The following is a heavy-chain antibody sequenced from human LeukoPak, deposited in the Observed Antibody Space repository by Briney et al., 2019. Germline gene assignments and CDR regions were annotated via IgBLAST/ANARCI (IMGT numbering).Heavy chain of an antibody. D-gene: IGHD2-2*02. J-gene: IGHJ4*02. V-gene: IGHV3-30*02. CDR1: GFTFNSYG. Sequence: GGSLRLSCAASGFTFNSYGMHWVRQAPGKGLEWVTFIRYDGSDKYYADSVKGRFTISRDNSKNTLYLQMNSLRPEDTAVYYCARSMVTIPIPGGYWGQGTLVTVSS. CDR2: IRYDGSDK. CDR3: ARSMVTIPIPGGY.